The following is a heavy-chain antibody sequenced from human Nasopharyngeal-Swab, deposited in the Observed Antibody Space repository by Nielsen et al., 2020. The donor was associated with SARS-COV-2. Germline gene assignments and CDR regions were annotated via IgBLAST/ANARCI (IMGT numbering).Heavy chain of an antibody. Sequence: WIRQPPGEGLEWIGEINHSGSTKYNTSLKSRVTISVDTSKNQLSLKLSSVTAADTAVYYCARVLRGVAARPLGFGYYYYYMDAWGKGTTVTVSS. J-gene: IGHJ6*03. V-gene: IGHV4-34*01. D-gene: IGHD6-6*01. CDR3: ARVLRGVAARPLGFGYYYYYMDA. CDR2: INHSGST.